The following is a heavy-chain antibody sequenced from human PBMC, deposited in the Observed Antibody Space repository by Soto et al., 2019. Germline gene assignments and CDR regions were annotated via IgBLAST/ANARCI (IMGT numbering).Heavy chain of an antibody. J-gene: IGHJ6*02. D-gene: IGHD3-22*01. CDR2: ISWNSGSI. CDR1: GFTFDDYA. V-gene: IGHV3-9*01. CDR3: AKDVSSGYVDYYGMDV. Sequence: EVQLVESGGGLVQPGRSLRLSCAASGFTFDDYAMHWVRQAPGKGLEWVSGISWNSGSIGYADSVKGRFTISRDNAKNXLYLKMNSLRAEDTALYYCAKDVSSGYVDYYGMDVWGQGTTVTVSS.